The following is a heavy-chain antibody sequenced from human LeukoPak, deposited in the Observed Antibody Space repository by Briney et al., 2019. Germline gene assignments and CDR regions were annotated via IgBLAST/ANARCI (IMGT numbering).Heavy chain of an antibody. CDR1: GYRFTSYW. D-gene: IGHD3-16*01. CDR3: ARQLGGYFDY. J-gene: IGHJ4*02. CDR2: IYPGDSDT. V-gene: IGHV5-51*01. Sequence: GESLQISCKGSGYRFTSYWIAWVRQMPGKGLEWMGIIYPGDSDTRYSPSFEGQVNISADKSISTAYLQWSSLKASDTAMYYCARQLGGYFDYWGQGTLVTVSS.